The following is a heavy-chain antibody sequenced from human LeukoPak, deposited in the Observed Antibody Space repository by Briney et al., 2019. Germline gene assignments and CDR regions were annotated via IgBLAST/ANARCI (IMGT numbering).Heavy chain of an antibody. Sequence: GGSLRLSCAASGFTFSNAWMSWFRQAPGRGLEWVANIKQDGSVKYYADSVKGRFTISRDNAKNSLYLQMNSLRAEDTAFYYCARIGYSSSSFDYWGQGTLVTVSS. CDR3: ARIGYSSSSFDY. J-gene: IGHJ4*02. CDR2: IKQDGSVK. V-gene: IGHV3-7*01. CDR1: GFTFSNAW. D-gene: IGHD6-6*01.